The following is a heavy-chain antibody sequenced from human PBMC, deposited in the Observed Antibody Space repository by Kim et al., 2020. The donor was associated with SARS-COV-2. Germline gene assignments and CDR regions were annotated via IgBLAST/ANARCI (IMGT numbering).Heavy chain of an antibody. CDR2: ISGSGADT. J-gene: IGHJ4*02. D-gene: IGHD6-19*01. CDR3: ARGISSQSVPVSGTRYPGDY. CDR1: RFTFSTYA. Sequence: GGSLRLSCAASRFTFSTYAMNWVRQSPGKGLEWVSAISGSGADTFHADSVKGRFTISRDNSKNTLYLQMNSLRVEDTAVYYCARGISSQSVPVSGTRYPGDYWGQGTLVTVSS. V-gene: IGHV3-23*01.